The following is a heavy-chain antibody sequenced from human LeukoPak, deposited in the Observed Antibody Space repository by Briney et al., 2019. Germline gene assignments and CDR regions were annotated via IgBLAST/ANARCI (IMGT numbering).Heavy chain of an antibody. V-gene: IGHV3-20*04. CDR1: GFTFDDSV. CDR3: AKGGYYDLDAFDI. J-gene: IGHJ3*02. Sequence: GGSLRLPCAASGFTFDDSVMSWVRQAPGKGLEWVSSINWNGGSTGYADSVKGRFTISRDNAKNSLYLQMNSLRAEDTALYYCAKGGYYDLDAFDIWGQGTMVTVSS. D-gene: IGHD1-26*01. CDR2: INWNGGST.